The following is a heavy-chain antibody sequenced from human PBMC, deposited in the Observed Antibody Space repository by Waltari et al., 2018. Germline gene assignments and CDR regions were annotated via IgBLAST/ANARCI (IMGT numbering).Heavy chain of an antibody. V-gene: IGHV3-74*01. Sequence: EVQLVESGGGLVQPGGSLRLSCEASGFTFSSYWMHWVRQAPGKGLVWVSRISSNENTTTYADSVKGRCTISRDNAKNTLYLQMNSLRTEDTAVYYCARVEYSYGPYCFDSWGQGTPVTVSS. J-gene: IGHJ4*02. CDR2: ISSNENTT. CDR3: ARVEYSYGPYCFDS. CDR1: GFTFSSYW. D-gene: IGHD5-18*01.